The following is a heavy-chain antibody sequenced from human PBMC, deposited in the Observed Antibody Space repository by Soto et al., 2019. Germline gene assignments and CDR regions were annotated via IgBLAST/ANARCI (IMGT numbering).Heavy chain of an antibody. V-gene: IGHV1-3*01. CDR3: ARDSRVVAVDY. CDR1: GYTFTYYP. J-gene: IGHJ4*02. Sequence: ASVKVSCKASGYTFTYYPIHWVRQAPGQGLEWMGWINAGNGDTKYSQKFQGRVIITRDTSASTTYMEVTSLRSEDTAVYYCARDSRVVAVDYWGQGTLVTVSS. CDR2: INAGNGDT. D-gene: IGHD2-15*01.